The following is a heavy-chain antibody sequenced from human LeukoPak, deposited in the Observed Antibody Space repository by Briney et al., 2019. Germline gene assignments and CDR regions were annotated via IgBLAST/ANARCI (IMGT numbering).Heavy chain of an antibody. CDR2: ISGSGGST. Sequence: GGSLRLSCAASGFTFSNAWMSWVRQAPGKGLEWVSAISGSGGSTYYADSVKGRFTISRDNSKNTLYLQMNSLRAEDTAVYYCAKDQETPLDPIDYWGQGTLVTVSS. CDR3: AKDQETPLDPIDY. V-gene: IGHV3-23*01. J-gene: IGHJ4*02. CDR1: GFTFSNAW.